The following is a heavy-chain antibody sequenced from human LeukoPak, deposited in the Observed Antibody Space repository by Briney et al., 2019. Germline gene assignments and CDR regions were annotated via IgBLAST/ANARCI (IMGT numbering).Heavy chain of an antibody. Sequence: SETLSLTCTVYGGSFSGYYWSWIRQPPEKGLEWVGEINHSGSTNSNPALKTRVTVSVDTSKNQFSLKLSSVTAADTAVYYCARGGGNLLPYFDPKYYYYMDVWGKGTTVTVSS. J-gene: IGHJ6*03. CDR3: ARGGGNLLPYFDPKYYYYMDV. V-gene: IGHV4-34*01. CDR1: GGSFSGYY. CDR2: INHSGST. D-gene: IGHD3-9*01.